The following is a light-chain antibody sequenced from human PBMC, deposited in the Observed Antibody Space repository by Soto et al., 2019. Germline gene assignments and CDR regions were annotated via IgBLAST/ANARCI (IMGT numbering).Light chain of an antibody. Sequence: QPVLTQPPSVSGAPGQRVTISCTGSSSNIGAGYDVHWYQQLPGTAPKLLIYDNTNRPSGVPDRFSGSKSGASASLAITGLHAEDDADYYCQSYDTSLSVCVFGGGTKLTVL. CDR2: DNT. CDR1: SSNIGAGYD. CDR3: QSYDTSLSVCV. J-gene: IGLJ3*02. V-gene: IGLV1-40*01.